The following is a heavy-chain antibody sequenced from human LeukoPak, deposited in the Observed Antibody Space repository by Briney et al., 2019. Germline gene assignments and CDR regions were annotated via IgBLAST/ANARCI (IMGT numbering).Heavy chain of an antibody. CDR2: TKSKTDGGTT. CDR3: TTPRGFRGVLPDY. CDR1: GFTFGKAW. V-gene: IGHV3-15*01. Sequence: GCLTLSSAASGFTFGKAWMGWVSPAERGGRGWVGRTKSKTDGGTTDYAAPVKGRFTISRDDSKNTLYLQMNSLKTEDTAVYYCTTPRGFRGVLPDYWGQGTLVTVSS. J-gene: IGHJ4*02. D-gene: IGHD3-10*01.